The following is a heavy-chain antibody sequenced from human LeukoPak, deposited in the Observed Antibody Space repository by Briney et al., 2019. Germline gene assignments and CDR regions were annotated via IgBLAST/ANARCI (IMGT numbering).Heavy chain of an antibody. CDR1: GFTFSRYS. J-gene: IGHJ4*02. Sequence: GGSLRLSCAASGFTFSRYSMNWVRQAPGKGLEWVSYISSSSSTIYYADSVKGRFTISRDNAKNSLYLQMNSLRAEDTAVYYCAREHYDFWSGYPDYWGQGTLVTVSS. D-gene: IGHD3-3*01. CDR3: AREHYDFWSGYPDY. CDR2: ISSSSSTI. V-gene: IGHV3-48*01.